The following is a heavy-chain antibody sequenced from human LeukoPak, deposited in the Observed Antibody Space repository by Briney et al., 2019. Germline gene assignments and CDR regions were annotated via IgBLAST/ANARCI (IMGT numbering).Heavy chain of an antibody. D-gene: IGHD1-20*01. J-gene: IGHJ4*02. V-gene: IGHV3-11*01. Sequence: GGSLRLSCAASGFTFSDYYMSWTRQAPGKGLEWVSYISSSGSTLYYADSVKGRFTISRDNAKNSLYLQMNSLRAEDTAVYFCARRRYNWNAIDYWGQGTLVTVSS. CDR3: ARRRYNWNAIDY. CDR1: GFTFSDYY. CDR2: ISSSGSTL.